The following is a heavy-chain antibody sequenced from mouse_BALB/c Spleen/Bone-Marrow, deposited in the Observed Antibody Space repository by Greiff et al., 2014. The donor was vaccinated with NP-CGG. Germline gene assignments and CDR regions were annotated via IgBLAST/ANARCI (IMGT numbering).Heavy chain of an antibody. CDR3: ARELGRGYYFDY. J-gene: IGHJ2*01. CDR1: GYTFTSSW. Sequence: QVQLQQSGSVLVRPGASVKLSCKASGYTFTSSWMHWAKQRPGQGLEWIGEIHPNSGNTNYNEKFKGKATLTVDTSSSTAYVDLSSLTSEDSAVYYCARELGRGYYFDYWGQGPTLTVSS. CDR2: IHPNSGNT. V-gene: IGHV1S130*01. D-gene: IGHD4-1*01.